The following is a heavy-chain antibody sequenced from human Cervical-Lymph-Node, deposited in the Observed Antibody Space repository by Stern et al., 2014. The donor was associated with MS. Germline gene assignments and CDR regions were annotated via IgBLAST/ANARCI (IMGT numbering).Heavy chain of an antibody. CDR2: FDPEDGET. V-gene: IGHV1-24*01. D-gene: IGHD3-10*01. Sequence: QDQLAQFGAEVKKPGASVKDPCKGSGYTLTELSMHWVRQAPGKGLECMGGFDPEDGETIYAQKFQGRVTMTEDTSTDTAYMELSSLRSEDTAVYYCATKELYGSGSLDYWGQGTLVTVSS. J-gene: IGHJ4*02. CDR1: GYTLTELS. CDR3: ATKELYGSGSLDY.